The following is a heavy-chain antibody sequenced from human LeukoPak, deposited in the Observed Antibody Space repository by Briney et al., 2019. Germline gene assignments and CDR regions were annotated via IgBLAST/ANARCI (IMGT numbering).Heavy chain of an antibody. D-gene: IGHD2-15*01. Sequence: SETLSLTCTVSGGSISSGGYYWSWIRQHPGKGLEWIGYIYYSGSTYYNPSLKSRVTISVDTSKNQFSLKLSSVTAADTAVYSWGRGGGGLHHVFNFGAKGKMVTV. CDR1: GGSISSGGYY. CDR3: GRGGGGLHHVFNF. J-gene: IGHJ3*01. V-gene: IGHV4-31*03. CDR2: IYYSGST.